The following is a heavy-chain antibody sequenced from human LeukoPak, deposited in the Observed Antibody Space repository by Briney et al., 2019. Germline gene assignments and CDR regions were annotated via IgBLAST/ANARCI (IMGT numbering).Heavy chain of an antibody. Sequence: PRESLRLSCAASGFTFSSYDMSWVRQAPGKGLEWVSSISGSGGSTYYADSVKGRFTISRDNSKNTLYLQMNSLRAEDTAVYYCAKDPMFGDYVGGVGYWGQGTLVTVSS. V-gene: IGHV3-23*01. D-gene: IGHD3-10*02. CDR2: ISGSGGST. CDR3: AKDPMFGDYVGGVGY. CDR1: GFTFSSYD. J-gene: IGHJ4*02.